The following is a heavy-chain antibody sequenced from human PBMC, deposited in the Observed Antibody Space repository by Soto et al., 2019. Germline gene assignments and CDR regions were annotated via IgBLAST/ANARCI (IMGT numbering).Heavy chain of an antibody. V-gene: IGHV1-2*04. CDR1: GYAFTGYY. J-gene: IGHJ6*02. CDR2: INPNSGGT. CDR3: AREGEGDGFYGMDV. D-gene: IGHD2-21*01. Sequence: ASVKVSCKASGYAFTGYYMHWVRQAPGQGLEWMGWINPNSGGTNYAQKFQGWVTMTRDTSISTAYTELSRLRSDDTAVYYCAREGEGDGFYGMDVWGQGTTVTVSS.